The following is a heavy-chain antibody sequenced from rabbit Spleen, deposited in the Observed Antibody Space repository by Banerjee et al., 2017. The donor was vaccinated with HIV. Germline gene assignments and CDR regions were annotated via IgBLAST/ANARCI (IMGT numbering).Heavy chain of an antibody. V-gene: IGHV1S45*01. J-gene: IGHJ3*01. D-gene: IGHD4-1*01. CDR1: GFTISSNYW. Sequence: QEQLVESRGGLVTPGGSLKLSCKASGFTISSNYWMNWVRQAPGKGLEWIACINAVTGKAVYASWAKGRYTFSKTSSTTVTLEMTSLTAADTATYFCARDLAGVIGWNFGWWGQGTLVTVS. CDR3: ARDLAGVIGWNFGW. CDR2: INAVTGKA.